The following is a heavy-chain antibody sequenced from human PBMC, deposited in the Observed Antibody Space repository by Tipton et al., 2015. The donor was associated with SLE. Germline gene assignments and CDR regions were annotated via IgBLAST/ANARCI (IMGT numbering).Heavy chain of an antibody. Sequence: TLSLTCSVSGGSINSDSYYWGWIRQSPGKGLEWIGNIYHSGSTYYNPSLESRVTISQDRSKNQFSLKLSSVTAADTAVYYCARSSGDSLYYFNYWGQGTLVSVSS. V-gene: IGHV4-39*07. D-gene: IGHD2-15*01. CDR2: IYHSGST. CDR1: GGSINSDSYY. J-gene: IGHJ4*02. CDR3: ARSSGDSLYYFNY.